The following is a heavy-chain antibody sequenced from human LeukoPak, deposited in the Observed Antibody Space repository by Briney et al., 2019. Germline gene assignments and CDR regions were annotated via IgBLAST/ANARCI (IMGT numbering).Heavy chain of an antibody. Sequence: PSETLSLTCTVSGGSISTYYWSWVRQPAGKGLEWIGRIHTSGSVDYNPSLKSRVTMSVDKSKKQFSLTLSSVTAADTAMYYCAREGSMTARPFVSIDYWGQGTLVTVSS. CDR3: AREGSMTARPFVSIDY. CDR1: GGSISTYY. D-gene: IGHD6-6*01. CDR2: IHTSGSV. V-gene: IGHV4-4*07. J-gene: IGHJ4*02.